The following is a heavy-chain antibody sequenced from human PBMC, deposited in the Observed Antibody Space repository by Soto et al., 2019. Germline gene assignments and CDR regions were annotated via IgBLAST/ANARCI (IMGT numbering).Heavy chain of an antibody. CDR2: IYYSGST. J-gene: IGHJ4*02. Sequence: PSETLSLTCTVSGGSISSYYWSWIRQPPGKGLAWIGYIYYSGSTNYNPSLKSRVTISVDTSKNQFSLKLSSVTAADTAVYYCALAAAGTGLFDYWGQGTLVTVSS. V-gene: IGHV4-59*01. CDR1: GGSISSYY. CDR3: ALAAAGTGLFDY. D-gene: IGHD6-13*01.